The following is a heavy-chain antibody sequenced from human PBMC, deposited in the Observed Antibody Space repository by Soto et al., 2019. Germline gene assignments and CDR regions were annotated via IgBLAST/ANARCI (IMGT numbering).Heavy chain of an antibody. CDR2: LYHSGST. V-gene: IGHV4-4*02. CDR1: GGSISSTNW. D-gene: IGHD6-19*01. CDR3: ARLYSGDWYLDY. J-gene: IGHJ4*02. Sequence: QVQLQQSGPGLVKPSGTLSLTCAVSGGSISSTNWWSWVRQSPGKGLEWIGELYHSGSTNYHPSLKSRITISADKAKNQFSLRLNSVTAADTAVYYCARLYSGDWYLDYWGQGTLVTVSS.